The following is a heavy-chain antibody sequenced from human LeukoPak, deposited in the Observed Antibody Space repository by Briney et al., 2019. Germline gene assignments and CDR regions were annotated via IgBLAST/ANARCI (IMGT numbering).Heavy chain of an antibody. D-gene: IGHD3-22*01. V-gene: IGHV4-61*01. CDR1: GGSISSSSYY. J-gene: IGHJ4*02. CDR3: AREGRSDYYDSSGYPPSFDY. CDR2: IYYSGST. Sequence: SETLSLTCTVPGGSISSSSYYWSWIRQPPGKGLEWIGYIYYSGSTNYTPSLKSRVTISVDTSKNQFSPKLSSVTAADTAVYYCAREGRSDYYDSSGYPPSFDYWGQGTLVTVSS.